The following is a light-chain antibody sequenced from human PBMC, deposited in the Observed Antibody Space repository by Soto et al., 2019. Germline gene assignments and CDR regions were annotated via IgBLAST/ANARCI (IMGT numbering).Light chain of an antibody. CDR2: DVT. V-gene: IGLV2-14*01. J-gene: IGLJ2*01. CDR1: SSDIGTYHS. Sequence: QSALTQPASVSGSPGQSITISCTGTSSDIGTYHSVSWYQQHAGKVPKLMIYDVTNRPSGVSDRFSGSQSGNTASLTISGLQAEDEADYYCTSYTTSSTLVFGGGTKLTVL. CDR3: TSYTTSSTLV.